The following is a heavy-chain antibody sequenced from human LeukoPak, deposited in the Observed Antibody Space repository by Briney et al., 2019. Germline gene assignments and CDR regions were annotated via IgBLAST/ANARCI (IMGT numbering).Heavy chain of an antibody. Sequence: SETLSLTCTVSGGSISSGGYYWSWIRQPPGKGLEWIGYIYYSGSTYYNPSLKSRVTISVDTSNNQFSLKLSSVTAADTAVYYCARDRITIGTRAFDIWGQGTMVTVSS. V-gene: IGHV4-30-4*08. J-gene: IGHJ3*02. CDR3: ARDRITIGTRAFDI. D-gene: IGHD3-3*01. CDR1: GGSISSGGYY. CDR2: IYYSGST.